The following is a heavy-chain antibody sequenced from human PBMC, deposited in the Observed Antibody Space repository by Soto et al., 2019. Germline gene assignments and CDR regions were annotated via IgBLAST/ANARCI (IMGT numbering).Heavy chain of an antibody. CDR2: IYSGGST. Sequence: EVQLVETGGGLSQPGGSLRLSCAASGFTVSNNYMSWVRQAPGKGLEWVSLIYSGGSTYYADSVKGPFTISRDHSKNTLYLQMNSLRDDDTAVYYCATYSSLDCWGHGTLVTVSS. J-gene: IGHJ4*01. CDR1: GFTVSNNY. CDR3: ATYSSLDC. V-gene: IGHV3-53*02. D-gene: IGHD6-13*01.